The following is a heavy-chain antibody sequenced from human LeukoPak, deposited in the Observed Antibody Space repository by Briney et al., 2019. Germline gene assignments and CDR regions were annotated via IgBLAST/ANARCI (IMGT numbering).Heavy chain of an antibody. V-gene: IGHV4-38-2*02. CDR2: IYHSGST. CDR1: GYSISSGYY. J-gene: IGHJ4*02. CDR3: ARDAVVPASLLDY. D-gene: IGHD2-2*01. Sequence: PSETLSLTCTVCGYSISSGYYWGWIRQPPGKGLEWIGSIYHSGSTYYNPSLKSRVTISVDTSKNQFSLKLTSVTAADTAVYYCARDAVVPASLLDYWGQGTLVTVSS.